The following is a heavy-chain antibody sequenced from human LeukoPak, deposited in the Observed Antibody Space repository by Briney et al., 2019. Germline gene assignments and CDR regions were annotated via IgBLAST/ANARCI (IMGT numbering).Heavy chain of an antibody. D-gene: IGHD4-17*01. CDR1: GGSISSSSYY. CDR3: ARGPNYGDTPHWFDP. J-gene: IGHJ5*02. CDR2: IYYSGST. Sequence: PSETLSLTCTVSGGSISSSSYYWGWIRQPPGKGLEWIGSIYYSGSTYCNPSLKSRVTISVDTSKNQFSLKLSSVTAPDTAVYYCARGPNYGDTPHWFDPWGQGTLVTVSS. V-gene: IGHV4-39*07.